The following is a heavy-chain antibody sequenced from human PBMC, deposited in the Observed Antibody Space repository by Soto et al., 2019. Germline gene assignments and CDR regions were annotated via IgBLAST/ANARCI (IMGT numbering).Heavy chain of an antibody. CDR3: ARAWGRVFDY. CDR1: GGSISSYY. Sequence: SETLSLTCTVSGGSISSYYSSWTRQPPGKGLEWIGYIYYSGSTNYNPSLKSRVTISVDTSKNQFSLKLSSVTAADTAVYYCARAWGRVFDYWGQGTLVTVSS. V-gene: IGHV4-59*01. CDR2: IYYSGST. D-gene: IGHD3-16*01. J-gene: IGHJ4*02.